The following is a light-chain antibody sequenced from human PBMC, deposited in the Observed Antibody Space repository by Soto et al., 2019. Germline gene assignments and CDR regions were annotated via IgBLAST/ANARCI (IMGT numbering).Light chain of an antibody. J-gene: IGKJ3*01. CDR3: QQYNYWPPFT. Sequence: EIVMTQSPATLSVSPGERATLSCRASQSVSINLAWYQQRPGQAPRLLMYSASTRATGIPARFSGSGSGTEFTLTISSLQSEDFAVYYCQQYNYWPPFTFGPGTKVDIK. V-gene: IGKV3-15*01. CDR2: SAS. CDR1: QSVSIN.